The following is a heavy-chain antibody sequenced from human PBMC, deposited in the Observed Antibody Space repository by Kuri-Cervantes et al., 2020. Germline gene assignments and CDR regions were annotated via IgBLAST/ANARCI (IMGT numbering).Heavy chain of an antibody. Sequence: ASVKVSCKATGGTFKNYALTWVRQAPGQGLEWMGWINPNSGGTNYAQKFQGRVTMTRDTSISTAYMELSRLRSDDTAVYYCARDSGIAAAGTVWFDPWGQGTLVTVSS. CDR3: ARDSGIAAAGTVWFDP. V-gene: IGHV1-2*02. CDR1: GGTFKNYA. J-gene: IGHJ5*02. CDR2: INPNSGGT. D-gene: IGHD6-13*01.